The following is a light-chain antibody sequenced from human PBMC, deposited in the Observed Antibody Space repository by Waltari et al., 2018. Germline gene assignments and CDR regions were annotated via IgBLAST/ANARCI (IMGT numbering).Light chain of an antibody. Sequence: DIQMTQSPSSLSASVGDRVTITCRASQSINTYLCWYQHKPGKAPNLLIYAASRLQGGVPSRFSGSGSGTDFTLTISSLQPGDFATYYCQQSYSSPWTFGQGTRVEIK. CDR1: QSINTY. J-gene: IGKJ1*01. CDR3: QQSYSSPWT. CDR2: AAS. V-gene: IGKV1-39*01.